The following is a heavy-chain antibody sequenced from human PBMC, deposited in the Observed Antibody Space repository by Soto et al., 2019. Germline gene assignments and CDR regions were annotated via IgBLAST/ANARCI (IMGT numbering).Heavy chain of an antibody. J-gene: IGHJ5*02. CDR2: IYTSGST. CDR1: GGSISSYY. CDR3: AREGYCSGGSCYIWFDP. V-gene: IGHV4-4*07. D-gene: IGHD2-15*01. Sequence: QVQLQESGPGLVKPSETLSLTCTVSGGSISSYYWSWIRQPAGKGLEWIGRIYTSGSTNYNPSIKSRVTMSVDTSKNQCSLKLSSVTAADTAVYYCAREGYCSGGSCYIWFDPWGQGTLVNVSS.